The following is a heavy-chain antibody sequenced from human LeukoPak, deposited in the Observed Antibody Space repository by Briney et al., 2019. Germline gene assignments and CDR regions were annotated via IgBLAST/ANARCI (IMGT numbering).Heavy chain of an antibody. D-gene: IGHD2/OR15-2a*01. V-gene: IGHV3-7*01. J-gene: IGHJ6*03. Sequence: GGSLRLSCAASGFTFSSYWMSWVRQAPGKRLEWVANIKQDGSEEYYVDSVKGRFTISRDNAKNSLYLQMNSLTAEDTAVYYCARLLSNYYYYYMDVWGKGTTVTVSS. CDR3: ARLLSNYYYYYMDV. CDR1: GFTFSSYW. CDR2: IKQDGSEE.